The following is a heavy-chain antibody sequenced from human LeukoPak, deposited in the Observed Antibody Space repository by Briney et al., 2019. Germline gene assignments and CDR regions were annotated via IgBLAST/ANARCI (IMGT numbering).Heavy chain of an antibody. CDR2: ISYDGSAK. D-gene: IGHD1-26*01. CDR3: ATSGSYRFDY. CDR1: GFTFSSSG. Sequence: GGSLRLSCTASGFTFSSSGMHWVRQAPGKGLEWVAVISYDGSAKYYADSVKGRFTISRDNAQNSLYLQMNSLRDEDTAVYYCATSGSYRFDYWGQGTLVTVSS. V-gene: IGHV3-30*03. J-gene: IGHJ4*02.